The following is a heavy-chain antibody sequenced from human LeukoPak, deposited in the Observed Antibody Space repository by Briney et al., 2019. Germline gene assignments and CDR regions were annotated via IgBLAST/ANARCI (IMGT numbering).Heavy chain of an antibody. D-gene: IGHD3-10*01. CDR1: GGSISSYY. V-gene: IGHV4-59*01. CDR2: IYYSGST. J-gene: IGHJ4*02. CDR3: ARNLWFGELLYLDY. Sequence: SSETLSLTCTVSGGSISSYYWSWIRQPPGKGLEWIGYIYYSGSTNYNPSLKSRVTISVDTSKNQFSLKLSSVTAADTAVYYCARNLWFGELLYLDYWGQGTLVTVSS.